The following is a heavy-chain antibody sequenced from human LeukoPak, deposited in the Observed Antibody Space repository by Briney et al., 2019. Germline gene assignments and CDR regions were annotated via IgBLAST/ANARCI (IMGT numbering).Heavy chain of an antibody. Sequence: GGSLRPSCAASGFTFSSAWMHWVRQAPGKGLVWVSRINSDGSTTSYADSVKGRFTISRDNAKNTLYLQMNSLRAEDTAVYYCARELTGNVLDYWGQGTLVTISS. D-gene: IGHD3-10*01. CDR3: ARELTGNVLDY. V-gene: IGHV3-74*01. CDR1: GFTFSSAW. J-gene: IGHJ4*02. CDR2: INSDGSTT.